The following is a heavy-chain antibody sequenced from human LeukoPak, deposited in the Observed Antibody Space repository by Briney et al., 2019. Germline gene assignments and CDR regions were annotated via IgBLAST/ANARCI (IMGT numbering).Heavy chain of an antibody. CDR2: INQDGSEH. V-gene: IGHV3-7*01. Sequence: TGGSLRLSCAASGFTSSYYWMNWVRQAPGKGLEWVANINQDGSEHYYVDSVKGRFTVSRDNDMNSLFLQMNSLRVEDTAVYYCARDVHGGAFDYWGQGTLVTVSS. CDR1: GFTSSYYW. J-gene: IGHJ4*02. D-gene: IGHD4-23*01. CDR3: ARDVHGGAFDY.